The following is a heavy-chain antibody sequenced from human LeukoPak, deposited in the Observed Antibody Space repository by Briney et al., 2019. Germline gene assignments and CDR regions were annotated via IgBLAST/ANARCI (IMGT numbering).Heavy chain of an antibody. CDR1: GGSFSGYY. D-gene: IGHD1-20*01. CDR3: GRGHPSYNWNDVTDY. CDR2: INHSGST. Sequence: PSETLSLTCAVYGGSFSGYYLSWIRQPPGNGLEWIGEINHSGSTNYNPSLKSRVTISVVTSKNQFSLKLSSLTAAETAVYYCGRGHPSYNWNDVTDYWGQGTLVTGSS. V-gene: IGHV4-34*01. J-gene: IGHJ4*02.